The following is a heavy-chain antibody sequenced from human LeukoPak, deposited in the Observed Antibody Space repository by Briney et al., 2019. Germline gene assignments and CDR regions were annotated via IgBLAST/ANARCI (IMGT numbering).Heavy chain of an antibody. CDR3: VKDQTGSTVSWLVP. J-gene: IGHJ5*02. V-gene: IGHV3-9*01. Sequence: PGRSLTLSCVGSGFTFDDYAMHWVRQVPGKGLEWVSGINWNSDDMGYADSVKGRFTISRDNAKNSLFLQMNSLRVEDTAFYYCVKDQTGSTVSWLVPWGRGPLVTVSS. CDR2: INWNSDDM. D-gene: IGHD1-1*01. CDR1: GFTFDDYA.